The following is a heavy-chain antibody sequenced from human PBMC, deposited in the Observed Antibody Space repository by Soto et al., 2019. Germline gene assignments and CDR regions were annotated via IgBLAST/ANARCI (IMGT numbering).Heavy chain of an antibody. D-gene: IGHD2-2*01. Sequence: GGSLRLSCAASGFTFSSYAMSWVRQAPGKGLEWVSAISGSGGTTYYADSGKGRFTISRDNSRNTLYLQMKGLRAEDTAIYSCANEGLFCSSPACYGPGIFQLWGQGTLVTVSS. J-gene: IGHJ1*01. CDR1: GFTFSSYA. CDR2: ISGSGGTT. V-gene: IGHV3-23*01. CDR3: ANEGLFCSSPACYGPGIFQL.